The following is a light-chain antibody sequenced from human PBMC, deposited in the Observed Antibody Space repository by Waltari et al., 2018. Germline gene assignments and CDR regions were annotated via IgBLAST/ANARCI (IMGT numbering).Light chain of an antibody. CDR1: QSVTSF. CDR2: AAS. J-gene: IGKJ2*01. CDR3: QQSFTTPRT. V-gene: IGKV1-39*01. Sequence: DIQMTQSPSSLSASVGDRVTITCRASQSVTSFLNWYQQKPGKAPKLLIYAASSLQNVVPSRFSGSGSGTDFTLTISSLQPEDYATYYCQQSFTTPRTFGQGTKLEI.